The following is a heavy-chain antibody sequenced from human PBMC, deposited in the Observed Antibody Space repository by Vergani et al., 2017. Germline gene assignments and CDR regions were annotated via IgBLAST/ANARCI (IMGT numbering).Heavy chain of an antibody. J-gene: IGHJ6*02. CDR1: GFTFNHCA. CDR3: AKANPRNSGYDYLYYYHAMDV. V-gene: IGHV3-23*01. CDR2: ISGSGGST. D-gene: IGHD5-12*01. Sequence: EVQLLESGGDLVQPGGSLRLSCAASGFTFNHCAMNWVRQAPGKGLEWVSGISGSGGSTDYAGSVKGRFTISRDSSKNTLYLQMNSLSAGDTAVYYCAKANPRNSGYDYLYYYHAMDVWGQGTTVTVSS.